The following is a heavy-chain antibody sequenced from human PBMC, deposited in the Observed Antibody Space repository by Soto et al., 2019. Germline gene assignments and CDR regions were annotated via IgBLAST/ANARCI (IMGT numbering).Heavy chain of an antibody. CDR1: GYTFTSYA. Sequence: QVQLVQSGAEVKKPGASVKVSCKASGYTFTSYAMHWVRQAPGQRLEWMGWINAGNGNTKYSQKFQGRVTITRDTSASTAYKELSSLRSEDTAVYYCAKGLGGGSGYDHTYYYYGMDVWGQGTTVTVSS. CDR3: AKGLGGGSGYDHTYYYYGMDV. CDR2: INAGNGNT. V-gene: IGHV1-3*01. J-gene: IGHJ6*02. D-gene: IGHD5-12*01.